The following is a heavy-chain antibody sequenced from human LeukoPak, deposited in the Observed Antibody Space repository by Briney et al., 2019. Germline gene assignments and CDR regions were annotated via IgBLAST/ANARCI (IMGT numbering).Heavy chain of an antibody. V-gene: IGHV4-34*01. CDR1: GGSFSGYF. Sequence: PSETLSLTCAVYGGSFSGYFWNWIRQPPGKGLECFGEINHSGSTNYNPSLKSRVTISVDTSKNQFSLKLSSVTAADTAVYYCARLMPRYSYGYGSPGYFDYWGQGTLITVSS. J-gene: IGHJ4*02. D-gene: IGHD5-18*01. CDR3: ARLMPRYSYGYGSPGYFDY. CDR2: INHSGST.